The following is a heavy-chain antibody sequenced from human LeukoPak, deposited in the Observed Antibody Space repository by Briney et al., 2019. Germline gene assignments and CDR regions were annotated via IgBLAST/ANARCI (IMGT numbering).Heavy chain of an antibody. CDR1: GFTFSSYA. CDR3: AKGRFEIAAAGGNFDY. CDR2: ISGSGGST. Sequence: PGASLRLSCAASGFTFSSYAMSWVRQAPGKGLEWVLAISGSGGSTYYADSVKGRFTISRDNSKNTLYLQMNSLRAEDTAVYYCAKGRFEIAAAGGNFDYWGQGTLVTVSS. D-gene: IGHD6-13*01. V-gene: IGHV3-23*01. J-gene: IGHJ4*02.